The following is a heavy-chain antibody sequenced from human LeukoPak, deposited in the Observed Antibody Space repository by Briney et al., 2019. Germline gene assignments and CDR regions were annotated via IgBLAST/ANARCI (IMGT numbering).Heavy chain of an antibody. Sequence: GGSLRLSCAASGFTFSSYGMHWVRQAPGKGLEWVAFIRYDGSNKYYADSVKGRFTISRDNSKNTLYLQMNSLRAEDTAVYYCAKDSSSGWYFDAFDIWGQGTMVTVSS. CDR1: GFTFSSYG. CDR3: AKDSSSGWYFDAFDI. J-gene: IGHJ3*02. V-gene: IGHV3-30*02. CDR2: IRYDGSNK. D-gene: IGHD6-19*01.